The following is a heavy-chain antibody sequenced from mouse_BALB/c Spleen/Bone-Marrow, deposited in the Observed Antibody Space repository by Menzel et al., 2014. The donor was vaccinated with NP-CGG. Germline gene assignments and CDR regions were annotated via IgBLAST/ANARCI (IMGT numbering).Heavy chain of an antibody. CDR1: GFSLSTYGIG. CDR3: ARATMITTDAMDY. CDR2: IRWTDNK. Sequence: QVTLKESGPGILQPSQTLSLTCSFSGFSLSTYGIGVGWIRQPSGRDLEWLAHIRWTDNKYYNTALKSRLTISKDTSNNQVFLKIASVDTADTATYYCARATMITTDAMDYWGQGTSVTVSS. V-gene: IGHV8-11*01. J-gene: IGHJ4*01. D-gene: IGHD2-4*01.